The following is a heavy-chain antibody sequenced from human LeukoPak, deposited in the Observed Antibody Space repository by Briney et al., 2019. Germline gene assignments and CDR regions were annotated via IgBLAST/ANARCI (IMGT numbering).Heavy chain of an antibody. CDR2: IYSSGST. Sequence: SETVSLMCLLYGDSHTRYCWRSVRQPPGKGLEWIGRIYSSGSTIYNPSLKSRVTISVDTYKNQFYTRLSSNRAADTDVYYCARTVPQTASSSARNWSAPWGQGTLVTVSP. CDR3: ARTVPQTASSSARNWSAP. D-gene: IGHD1-14*01. CDR1: GDSHTRYC. J-gene: IGHJ5*02. V-gene: IGHV4-4*09.